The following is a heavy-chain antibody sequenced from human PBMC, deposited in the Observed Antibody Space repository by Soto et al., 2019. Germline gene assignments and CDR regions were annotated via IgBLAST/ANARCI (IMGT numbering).Heavy chain of an antibody. D-gene: IGHD2-15*01. J-gene: IGHJ6*03. V-gene: IGHV4-34*01. CDR2: INHSGST. CDR1: GGSFSGYY. CDR3: ARVPLLGYCSGGSCHRYYYYYMDG. Sequence: SETLSLTCAVYGGSFSGYYWSWIRQPPGKGLEWIGEINHSGSTNYNPSLKSRVTISVDTSKNQFSLKLSSVTAADTAVYYCARVPLLGYCSGGSCHRYYYYYMDGWGKGTTVTVSS.